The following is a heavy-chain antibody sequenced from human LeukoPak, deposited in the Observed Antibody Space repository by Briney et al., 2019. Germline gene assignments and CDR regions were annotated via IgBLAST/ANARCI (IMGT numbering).Heavy chain of an antibody. CDR1: GFTFYNYG. J-gene: IGHJ4*02. Sequence: PGRSLRLSCAASGFTFYNYGMHWVRQAPGKGLEWVAVISYDGSNKYYADSVKGRFTISRDNSKNTLYLQMNSLRAEDTAVYYCAKEGGSSSWSYFDYWGQGTLVTVSS. D-gene: IGHD6-13*01. CDR2: ISYDGSNK. V-gene: IGHV3-30*18. CDR3: AKEGGSSSWSYFDY.